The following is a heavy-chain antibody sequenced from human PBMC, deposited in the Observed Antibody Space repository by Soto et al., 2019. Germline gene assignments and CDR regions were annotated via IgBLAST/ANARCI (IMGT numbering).Heavy chain of an antibody. D-gene: IGHD3-22*01. Sequence: ASVKVSCKASGYTCTGYYMHWVLQAPGQGLEWMGWINPNSGGTNYAQKFQGRVTMTRDTSISTAYMELSRLRSDDTAVYYCAVSYDSSGYTLGYWGQGTLVTVSS. V-gene: IGHV1-2*02. CDR1: GYTCTGYY. CDR2: INPNSGGT. CDR3: AVSYDSSGYTLGY. J-gene: IGHJ4*02.